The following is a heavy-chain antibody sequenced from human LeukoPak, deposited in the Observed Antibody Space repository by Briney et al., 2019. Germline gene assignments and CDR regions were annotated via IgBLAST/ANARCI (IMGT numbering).Heavy chain of an antibody. J-gene: IGHJ4*02. Sequence: PSETLSLTCTVSGGSISSSSYYWGWIRQPPGKGLEWIGSIYYSGSTYYNPSLKSRVTISVDTSKNQFSLKLSSVTAADTAVYYCARSYGDYLVDYWGQGTLVTVSS. CDR3: ARSYGDYLVDY. CDR1: GGSISSSSYY. CDR2: IYYSGST. V-gene: IGHV4-39*07. D-gene: IGHD4-17*01.